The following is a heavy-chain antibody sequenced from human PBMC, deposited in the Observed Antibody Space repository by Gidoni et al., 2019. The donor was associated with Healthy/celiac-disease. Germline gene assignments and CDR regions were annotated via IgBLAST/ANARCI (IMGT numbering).Heavy chain of an antibody. D-gene: IGHD6-19*01. Sequence: QVPLVESGGGVVQPGRSLSLSCPPSGFTFSSYAMHWVRQAPGKGLEWVAVISYEGSNKYYADSVKGRFTISRDNSKNTLYLQMNSLRAEDTAVYYCARGRAVAGTDYGMDVWGQGTTVTVSS. CDR3: ARGRAVAGTDYGMDV. J-gene: IGHJ6*02. CDR1: GFTFSSYA. CDR2: ISYEGSNK. V-gene: IGHV3-30*04.